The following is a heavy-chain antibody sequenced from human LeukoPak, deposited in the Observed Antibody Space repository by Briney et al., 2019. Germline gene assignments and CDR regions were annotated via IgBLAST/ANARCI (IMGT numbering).Heavy chain of an antibody. Sequence: PGGSLRLSCAASGFTFDDYAMHWARQVPGKGLEWVSGIGWSGGGAVYSDSVKGRFTISRDNAKNSLYLQMDSLRPEDTALYYCAKVDCGTVSCFRFFDSWGQGSLVTVSS. V-gene: IGHV3-9*01. D-gene: IGHD2-21*01. CDR1: GFTFDDYA. J-gene: IGHJ4*02. CDR2: IGWSGGGA. CDR3: AKVDCGTVSCFRFFDS.